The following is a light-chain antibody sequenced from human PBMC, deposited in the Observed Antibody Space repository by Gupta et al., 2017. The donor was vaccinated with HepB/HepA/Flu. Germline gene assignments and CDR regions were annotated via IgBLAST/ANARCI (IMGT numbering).Light chain of an antibody. J-gene: IGKJ4*01. Sequence: AFRLTQSPSSISASTGDTVTITCRASQDISYFLAWYQQKPGKAPNLLIYSTSTLQNGVPSRFSGGGSGTDFTLTITSLQSEDFATYYCQQYSTYPCTFGGGTKVEIK. CDR3: QQYSTYPCT. CDR1: QDISYF. CDR2: STS. V-gene: IGKV1-8*01.